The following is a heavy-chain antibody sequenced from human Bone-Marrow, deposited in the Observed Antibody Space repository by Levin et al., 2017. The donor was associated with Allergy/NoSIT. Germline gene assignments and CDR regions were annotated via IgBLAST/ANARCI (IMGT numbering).Heavy chain of an antibody. J-gene: IGHJ4*02. Sequence: GESLKITCAASGFTFNKYGMHWVRQAPGKGLQWVAVVSYDGTSKYYADSVRGRFTVSRDNSKNTLYVQMNSLRDEDTGVYYCAKDWTTETGRPQEPPHWGQGTLVTVSS. CDR3: AKDWTTETGRPQEPPH. D-gene: IGHD4-11*01. V-gene: IGHV3-30*18. CDR1: GFTFNKYG. CDR2: VSYDGTSK.